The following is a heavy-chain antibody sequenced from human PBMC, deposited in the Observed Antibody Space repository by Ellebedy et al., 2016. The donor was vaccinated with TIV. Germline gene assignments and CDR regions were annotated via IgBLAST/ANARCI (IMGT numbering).Heavy chain of an antibody. CDR2: IWYDGNNK. CDR1: GFTFNTFA. D-gene: IGHD2-21*01. Sequence: GESLKISCAVSGFTFNTFAMHWVRQAPGKGLEWLAIIWYDGNNKLYADSVKGRFTISRDNSKNTLYLQMNSLRAEDTAVYHCARGMIASGRIHMDGLDVWGPGTTVTVSS. CDR3: ARGMIASGRIHMDGLDV. V-gene: IGHV3-33*01. J-gene: IGHJ6*02.